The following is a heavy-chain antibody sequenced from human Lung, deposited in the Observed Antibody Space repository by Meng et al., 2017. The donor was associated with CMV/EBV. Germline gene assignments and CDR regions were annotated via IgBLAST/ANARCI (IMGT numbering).Heavy chain of an antibody. Sequence: QVNPLQSGPEVKKPGASGRVSCKASGYTFGSYGICWVRQAPGQGLEWMGWFVNYVDTYPAPKFQGRVTMTTDTHTNTAFMELRSLTSDDTAVYYCASGTPGRSYCDYWGQGTLVTVSS. J-gene: IGHJ4*02. CDR2: FVNYVDT. CDR3: ASGTPGRSYCDY. D-gene: IGHD2-15*01. V-gene: IGHV1-18*01. CDR1: GYTFGSYG.